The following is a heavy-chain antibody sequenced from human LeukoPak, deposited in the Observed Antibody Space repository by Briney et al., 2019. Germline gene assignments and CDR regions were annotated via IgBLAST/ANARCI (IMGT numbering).Heavy chain of an antibody. Sequence: GGSLRLSCAASGFTFGSQWMSWVRQAPGKGPEWVASIKQDGSQIYYVDSVKGRFTISRDNAKNSLYLQMNSLRAEDTAVYYCARDGEKNDYWGQGTLVTVSS. J-gene: IGHJ4*02. CDR1: GFTFGSQW. CDR3: ARDGEKNDY. V-gene: IGHV3-7*01. D-gene: IGHD7-27*01. CDR2: IKQDGSQI.